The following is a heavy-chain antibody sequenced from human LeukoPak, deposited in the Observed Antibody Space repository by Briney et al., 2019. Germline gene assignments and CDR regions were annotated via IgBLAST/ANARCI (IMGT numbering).Heavy chain of an antibody. V-gene: IGHV1-18*01. CDR3: ARRQGTTLNFDY. CDR1: GYTFSSYG. Sequence: GSVKVSCKASGYTFSSYGFSWVRPAPGRGLEWMGWINAYNGNTNYAQNLQGRVTMTTDTSTSTAYMELRSLRSDDTAVYYCARRQGTTLNFDYWGQGTLVTVSS. D-gene: IGHD1-1*01. J-gene: IGHJ4*02. CDR2: INAYNGNT.